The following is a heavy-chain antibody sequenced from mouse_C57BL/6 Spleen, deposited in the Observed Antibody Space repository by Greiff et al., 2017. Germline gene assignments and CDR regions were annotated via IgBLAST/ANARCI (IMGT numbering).Heavy chain of an antibody. CDR1: GYTFTDYN. CDR3: ARRWLRRGAWYFGV. V-gene: IGHV1-18*01. D-gene: IGHD2-2*01. CDR2: INPNNGGT. Sequence: DVQLVESGPELVKPGASVKISCKASGYTFTDYNMDWVKQSHGKSIKWIGDINPNNGGTIYNQKFKGKANLTVEKASSTAYIERRSLTSEDTAVYYCARRWLRRGAWYFGVWGTETTVTVSS. J-gene: IGHJ1*03.